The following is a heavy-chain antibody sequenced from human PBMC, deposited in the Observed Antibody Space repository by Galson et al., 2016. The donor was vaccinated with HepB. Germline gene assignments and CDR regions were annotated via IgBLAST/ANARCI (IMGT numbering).Heavy chain of an antibody. CDR2: INHSGST. CDR3: ARRTLWLEADY. V-gene: IGHV4-34*01. D-gene: IGHD6-19*01. Sequence: SETLSLTCAVHGGSFSDYYWSWIRQPPGQGLEWIGEINHSGSTNYNPSLTGRVTMSVDTSKRQLSLNLKSLTAADTAVYYCARRTLWLEADYWGQGTLVTVSS. CDR1: GGSFSDYY. J-gene: IGHJ4*02.